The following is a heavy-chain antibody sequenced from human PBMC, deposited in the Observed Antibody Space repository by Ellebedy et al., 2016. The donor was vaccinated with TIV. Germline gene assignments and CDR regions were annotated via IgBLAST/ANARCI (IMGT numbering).Heavy chain of an antibody. J-gene: IGHJ5*02. Sequence: SETLSLTXTVSGGSMRSVSHHWGWNRQPPGKGLEWIGCIYYSGSTSYNPSLQSRVTISVDTSKNQFSLKLRSVTAADTAVYDCARHGRIAAGQNWFDPWGQGTLVIVSS. CDR2: IYYSGST. D-gene: IGHD6-25*01. V-gene: IGHV4-39*01. CDR1: GGSMRSVSHH. CDR3: ARHGRIAAGQNWFDP.